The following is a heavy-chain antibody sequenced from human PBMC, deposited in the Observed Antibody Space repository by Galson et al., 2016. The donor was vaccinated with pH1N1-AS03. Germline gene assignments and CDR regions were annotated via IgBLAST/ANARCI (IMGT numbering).Heavy chain of an antibody. CDR2: IYISGTT. Sequence: SLRLSCAASGFTVSSNYMSWVRQAPGKGLEWVSDIYISGTTYYADFVKGRFAVSRDNAKNTVFLQMNSLRADDTAVYFCARRNPNPNFAIWYQHDYGMDVWGQGATVTVSS. CDR3: ARRNPNPNFAIWYQHDYGMDV. V-gene: IGHV3-66*01. J-gene: IGHJ6*02. D-gene: IGHD2-2*01. CDR1: GFTVSSNY.